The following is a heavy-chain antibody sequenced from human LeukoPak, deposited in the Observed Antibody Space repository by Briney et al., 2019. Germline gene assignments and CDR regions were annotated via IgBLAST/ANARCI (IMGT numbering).Heavy chain of an antibody. Sequence: PGGSLRLSCAASGFTFSSYAMSWVRQAPGKGLEWVSAISGSGGSTYYADSVKGRFTISRDNSKNTLYLQMNSLRAEDTAVYYCAKGNELRYFDWLWFNAFDIWGQGTMVTVSS. CDR2: ISGSGGST. D-gene: IGHD3-9*01. CDR3: AKGNELRYFDWLWFNAFDI. CDR1: GFTFSSYA. V-gene: IGHV3-23*01. J-gene: IGHJ3*02.